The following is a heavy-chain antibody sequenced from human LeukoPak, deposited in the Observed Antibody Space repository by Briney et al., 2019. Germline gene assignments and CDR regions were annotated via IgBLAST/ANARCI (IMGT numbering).Heavy chain of an antibody. CDR1: GFTFSIYG. J-gene: IGHJ4*02. CDR3: AKDRAGTPQEFDY. CDR2: IRDDGSNK. V-gene: IGHV3-30*02. D-gene: IGHD6-19*01. Sequence: GGSLRLSCAASGFTFSIYGMQWVRQAPGKGLEGVAFIRDDGSNKNYADSVKGRFTISRDNSKKTLYLQMNSLKSEDTAVYYCAKDRAGTPQEFDYWGQGTLVTVSS.